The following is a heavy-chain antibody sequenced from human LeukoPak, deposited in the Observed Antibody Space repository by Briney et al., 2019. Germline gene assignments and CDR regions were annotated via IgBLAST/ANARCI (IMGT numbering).Heavy chain of an antibody. Sequence: SETLSLTCAVYGGSFSGYYWSWIRQPPGKGLEWIGSIYYSGSTYYNPSLKSRVTISVDTSKNQFSLKLSSVTAVDTAVYYCARHGYNSGVYWGQGTLVTVSS. J-gene: IGHJ4*02. V-gene: IGHV4-34*01. CDR1: GGSFSGYY. CDR2: IYYSGST. D-gene: IGHD5-24*01. CDR3: ARHGYNSGVY.